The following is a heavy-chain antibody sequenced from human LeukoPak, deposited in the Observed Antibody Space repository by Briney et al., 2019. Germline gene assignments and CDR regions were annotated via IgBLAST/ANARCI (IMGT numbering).Heavy chain of an antibody. CDR3: ARGGGSFAY. Sequence: GASVKVSCKASGYTFTGYYIHWVRQAPGQGLEWMGWIYPNSGGTSYAQKFQGRVTMTRDTSISTAYMELSRLTSDDTAVYYCARGGGSFAYLGQGPLFPVSS. CDR1: GYTFTGYY. D-gene: IGHD3-16*01. V-gene: IGHV1-2*02. J-gene: IGHJ4*02. CDR2: IYPNSGGT.